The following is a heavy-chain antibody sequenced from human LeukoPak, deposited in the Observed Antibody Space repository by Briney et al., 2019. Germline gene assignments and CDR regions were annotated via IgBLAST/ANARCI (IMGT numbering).Heavy chain of an antibody. J-gene: IGHJ5*02. Sequence: PSETLSLTCTVSGGSISSGGYYWSWIRQPPGKGLEWIGYIYHSGSTYYNPSLKSRVTILVDRSKNQFSLKLSSVTAADTAVYYCARDQLSGSYGFAWGQGTLVTVSS. CDR2: IYHSGST. CDR3: ARDQLSGSYGFA. CDR1: GGSISSGGYY. D-gene: IGHD1-26*01. V-gene: IGHV4-30-2*01.